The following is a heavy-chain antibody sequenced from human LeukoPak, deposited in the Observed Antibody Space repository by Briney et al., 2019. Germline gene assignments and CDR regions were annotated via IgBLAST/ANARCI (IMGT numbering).Heavy chain of an antibody. D-gene: IGHD4-17*01. CDR3: ARGPSTTLTTR. CDR2: IKHDGSDI. Sequence: GGSLRLYCIVSGFTFSDYWMTWVRRAPGKGLEWVANIKHDGSDIHYVDSVKGRFTISRDNAQSSLFLQMSSLRREDTAVYYCARGPSTTLTTRWGQGTLVAVSS. CDR1: GFTFSDYW. V-gene: IGHV3-7*01. J-gene: IGHJ4*02.